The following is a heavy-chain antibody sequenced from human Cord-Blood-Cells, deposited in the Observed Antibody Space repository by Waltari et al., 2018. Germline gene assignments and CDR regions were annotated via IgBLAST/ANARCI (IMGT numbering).Heavy chain of an antibody. V-gene: IGHV1-2*06. CDR1: GYTFTGYY. D-gene: IGHD2-8*02. J-gene: IGHJ4*02. Sequence: QVQLVQSGAEEKKPGASVQVSCEASGYTFTGYYMHWVRTAPGQGLEWMGRINPNSGGTNYAQKFQGRVTMTRDTSISTAYMELSRLRSDDTAVYYCAREEGIVLVVYAFDYWGQGTLVTVSS. CDR2: INPNSGGT. CDR3: AREEGIVLVVYAFDY.